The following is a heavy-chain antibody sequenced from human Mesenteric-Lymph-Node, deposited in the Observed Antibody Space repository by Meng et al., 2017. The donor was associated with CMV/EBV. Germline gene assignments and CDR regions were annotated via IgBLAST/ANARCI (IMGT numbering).Heavy chain of an antibody. V-gene: IGHV1-18*04. J-gene: IGHJ4*02. Sequence: SGYTFTDYGISWVRQTPGQGLEWMGWISGYNGKTKDAQKLQGRVTMTTDTSTSTVYMELRSLRSDDTAVYYCARDPRIDTAPSSIDYWGQGTLVTVSS. CDR2: ISGYNGKT. D-gene: IGHD2-2*01. CDR3: ARDPRIDTAPSSIDY. CDR1: GYTFTDYG.